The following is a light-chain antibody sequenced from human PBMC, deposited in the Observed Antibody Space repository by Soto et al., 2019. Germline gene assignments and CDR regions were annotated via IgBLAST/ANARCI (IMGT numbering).Light chain of an antibody. J-gene: IGKJ3*01. CDR3: MQALQTPIT. Sequence: DIVMTQSPLSLPVTPGEPASISCRSSQSLLHSNGYNYLDWYLQKPGQSPQLLIYLRSNRASGVPDRFSGSGSGTDFTLKISRVEAEDVGVYYCMQALQTPITFGPGTKVEIK. V-gene: IGKV2-28*01. CDR2: LRS. CDR1: QSLLHSNGYNY.